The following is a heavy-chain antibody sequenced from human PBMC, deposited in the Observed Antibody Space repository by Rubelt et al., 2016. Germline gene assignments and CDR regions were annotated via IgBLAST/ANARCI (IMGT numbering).Heavy chain of an antibody. CDR2: MNPNSGNT. Sequence: QVQLVQSGAEVKKPGASVKVSCKASGYTFTSYDINWVRQATGQGLEWMGWMNPNSGNTGYAQKFQGRVTMTRNTSISTAYMGWSSLRSEDTAVYYCARLSITIFGVVVYYYGMDVWGQGTTVTVSS. J-gene: IGHJ6*02. V-gene: IGHV1-8*01. CDR3: ARLSITIFGVVVYYYGMDV. CDR1: GYTFTSYD. D-gene: IGHD3-3*01.